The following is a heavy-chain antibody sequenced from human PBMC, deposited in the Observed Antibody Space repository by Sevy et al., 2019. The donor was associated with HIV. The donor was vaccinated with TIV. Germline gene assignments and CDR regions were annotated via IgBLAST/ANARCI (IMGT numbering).Heavy chain of an antibody. Sequence: GGSLRLSCAVSGFTFNAYDMHWVRQAPGKGLEYMALISYDGGKKYYADSVKDRFTISRDNSENTLYLQMNNLRAEDTAVYYCAKDLYYDILTGDATDAFDMWGQGTMVTVS. V-gene: IGHV3-30*18. CDR1: GFTFNAYD. D-gene: IGHD3-9*01. J-gene: IGHJ3*02. CDR2: ISYDGGKK. CDR3: AKDLYYDILTGDATDAFDM.